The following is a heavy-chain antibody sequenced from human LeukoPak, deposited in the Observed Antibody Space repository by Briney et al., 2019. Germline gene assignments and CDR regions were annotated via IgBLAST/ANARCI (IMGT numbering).Heavy chain of an antibody. CDR2: FYTSGST. D-gene: IGHD5-18*01. J-gene: IGHJ4*02. CDR3: ARDGGYSYGYYSDY. V-gene: IGHV4-4*07. Sequence: SETLSLTCTVPGGSISSYYWSWIRQPAGKGLEWIGRFYTSGSTNYNPSLRSRVTMSVDTSKNQFSLKLSSVTAADTAVYYCARDGGYSYGYYSDYWGQGTLVTVSS. CDR1: GGSISSYY.